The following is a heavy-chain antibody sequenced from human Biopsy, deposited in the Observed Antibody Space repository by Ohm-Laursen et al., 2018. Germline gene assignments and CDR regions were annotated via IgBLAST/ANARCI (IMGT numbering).Heavy chain of an antibody. CDR3: AKDLSVYCYYGIDV. D-gene: IGHD5/OR15-5a*01. J-gene: IGHJ6*02. CDR2: ISYDQITK. V-gene: IGHV3-30*18. Sequence: SLRLSCAASGFTFRTYGMHWVRLAPGKGLEWVAVISYDQITKHYADSVRGRFTISRDNSKNTPYLQVNSLRAEDTAVYYCAKDLSVYCYYGIDVWGQGTTVTVSS. CDR1: GFTFRTYG.